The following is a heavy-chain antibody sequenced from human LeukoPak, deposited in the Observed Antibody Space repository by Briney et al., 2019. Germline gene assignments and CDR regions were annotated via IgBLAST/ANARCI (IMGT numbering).Heavy chain of an antibody. D-gene: IGHD3-22*01. CDR2: ISYDGSNK. Sequence: PGGSLRLSCAASGFTFSSYAMDWVRQAPGQGLERVAVISYDGSNKYYADSVKGRFTISRDNSKNTLYLQMNSLRAEDTAVYYCARGQDDRSGTFDYWGQGILVTVSS. J-gene: IGHJ4*02. CDR1: GFTFSSYA. V-gene: IGHV3-30*04. CDR3: ARGQDDRSGTFDY.